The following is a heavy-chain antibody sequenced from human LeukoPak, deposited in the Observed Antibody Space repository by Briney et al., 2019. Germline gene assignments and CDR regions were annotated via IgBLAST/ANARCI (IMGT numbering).Heavy chain of an antibody. V-gene: IGHV3-20*04. D-gene: IGHD1-26*01. CDR3: ARGVGATGRPYYFDY. J-gene: IGHJ4*02. CDR2: INWNGGST. Sequence: AGGSLRLSCAASGFTFDDYGMSWVRQAPGKGLEWVSGINWNGGSTGYADSVKGRFTISRDNAKNSLYLQMNSLRAEDTALYCCARGVGATGRPYYFDYWGQGTLVTVSS. CDR1: GFTFDDYG.